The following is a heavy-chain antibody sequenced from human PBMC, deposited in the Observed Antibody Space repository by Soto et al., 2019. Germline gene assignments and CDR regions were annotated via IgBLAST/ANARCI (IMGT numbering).Heavy chain of an antibody. J-gene: IGHJ6*02. CDR1: GFTFSSYA. V-gene: IGHV3-30-3*01. CDR3: ARGNIVATVRLKYGMDV. CDR2: ISYDGSNK. D-gene: IGHD5-12*01. Sequence: GGSLRLSCAASGFTFSSYAMHWVRQAPGKGLEWVAVISYDGSNKYYADSVKGRFTISRDNSKNTLYLQMNSLRAEDTAVYYCARGNIVATVRLKYGMDVWGQGTTVTV.